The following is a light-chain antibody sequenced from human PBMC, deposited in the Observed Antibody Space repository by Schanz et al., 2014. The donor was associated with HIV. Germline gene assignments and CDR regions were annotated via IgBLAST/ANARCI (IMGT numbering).Light chain of an antibody. Sequence: EIVLTQSPGSLSLSPGGRATLSCGASQRLSSSYLAWYQQKRDQPPRLVIYATSTRAAGIPDRFSGTGSGTDFTLTISSLEPEDVATYYCQKYNSAPWTFGQGTKVEIK. CDR3: QKYNSAPWT. V-gene: IGKV3-20*01. CDR1: QRLSSSY. J-gene: IGKJ1*01. CDR2: ATS.